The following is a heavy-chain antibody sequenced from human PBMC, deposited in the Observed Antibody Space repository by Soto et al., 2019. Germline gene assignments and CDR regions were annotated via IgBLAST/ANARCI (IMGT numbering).Heavy chain of an antibody. CDR1: GFTFSSYA. Sequence: QVQLVESGGGVVQPGRSLRLSCAASGFTFSSYAMHWVRQAPGKGLEWAAVISYDGSNKYYADSVKGRFTISRNNSKNTLYMQMNSLRAEDTAVYYCARAGGGTLLHYYDSSCYYYGGYFDYCGQGTLVTVSS. V-gene: IGHV3-30-3*01. CDR3: ARAGGGTLLHYYDSSCYYYGGYFDY. CDR2: ISYDGSNK. D-gene: IGHD3-22*01. J-gene: IGHJ4*02.